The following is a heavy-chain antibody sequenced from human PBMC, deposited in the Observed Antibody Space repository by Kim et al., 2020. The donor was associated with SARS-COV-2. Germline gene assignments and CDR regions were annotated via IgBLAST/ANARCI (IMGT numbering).Heavy chain of an antibody. CDR2: ISGSGGST. CDR1: GFTFSSYA. Sequence: GGSLRLSCAASGFTFSSYAMSWVRQAPGKGLEWVSAISGSGGSTYYADSVKGRFTISRDNSKNTLYLQMNSLRAEDTAVYYCANPPRVRGVIITTYGMDVWGQGTTVTVSS. CDR3: ANPPRVRGVIITTYGMDV. D-gene: IGHD3-10*01. J-gene: IGHJ6*02. V-gene: IGHV3-23*01.